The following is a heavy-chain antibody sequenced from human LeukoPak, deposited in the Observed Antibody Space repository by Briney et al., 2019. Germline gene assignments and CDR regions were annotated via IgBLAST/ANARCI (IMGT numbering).Heavy chain of an antibody. CDR3: AREGRGGLRFLEWLWYGMDV. CDR2: INHSGST. CDR1: GGSFSGYY. J-gene: IGHJ6*02. Sequence: SETLSLTCAVYGGSFSGYYWSWIRQPPGKGLEWIGEINHSGSTNYNPSLKSRVTISVDTSKNQFSLKLSSVTAADMAVYYCAREGRGGLRFLEWLWYGMDVWGQGTTVTVSS. D-gene: IGHD3-3*01. V-gene: IGHV4-34*01.